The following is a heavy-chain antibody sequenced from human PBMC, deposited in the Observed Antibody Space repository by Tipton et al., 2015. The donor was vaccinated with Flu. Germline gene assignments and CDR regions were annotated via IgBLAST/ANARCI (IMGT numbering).Heavy chain of an antibody. CDR2: IYHSGST. J-gene: IGHJ4*02. D-gene: IGHD6-19*01. CDR1: GYSISSGYY. Sequence: TLSLTCTVSGYSISSGYYWGWIRQPPGKGLEWIGRIYHSGSTYYNPSLKSRVTISVDTSKNQFSLKLSSVTAADTAVYYCARNISSGWYFDYWGQGTLVTVSS. CDR3: ARNISSGWYFDY. V-gene: IGHV4-38-2*02.